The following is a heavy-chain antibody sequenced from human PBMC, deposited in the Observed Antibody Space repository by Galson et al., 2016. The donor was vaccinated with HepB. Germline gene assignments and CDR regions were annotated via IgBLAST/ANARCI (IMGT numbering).Heavy chain of an antibody. D-gene: IGHD6-13*01. Sequence: SLRLSCAASGFTFSTYRMNWVRQAPGKGPEWVSSISSSSAYIYYAESVKGRFTISRDNAKNSLYLQMTSLRPEDTAVYYCAREGGGYTSFWPEYYYGMDVWGQGTPVTVSS. J-gene: IGHJ6*02. CDR3: AREGGGYTSFWPEYYYGMDV. V-gene: IGHV3-21*01. CDR1: GFTFSTYR. CDR2: ISSSSAYI.